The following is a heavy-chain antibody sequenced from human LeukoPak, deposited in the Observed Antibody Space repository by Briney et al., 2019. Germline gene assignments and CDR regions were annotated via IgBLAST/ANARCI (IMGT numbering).Heavy chain of an antibody. Sequence: PSETLSLTCTVSGGSISSTNNFWGWIRLPPGKGLEWIGSIYYTGSIYYNPSLRSRVTISVDTSKNQFSLKLSSVTAADTAVYYCARHRGYCSGSRCYSVWFDPWGQGTLVTVSS. J-gene: IGHJ5*02. CDR2: IYYTGSI. V-gene: IGHV4-39*01. D-gene: IGHD2-15*01. CDR1: GGSISSTNNF. CDR3: ARHRGYCSGSRCYSVWFDP.